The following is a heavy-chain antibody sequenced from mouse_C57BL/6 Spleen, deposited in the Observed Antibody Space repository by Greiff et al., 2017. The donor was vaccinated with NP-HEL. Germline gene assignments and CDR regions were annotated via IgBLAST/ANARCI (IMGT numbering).Heavy chain of an antibody. CDR1: GYTFTDYE. J-gene: IGHJ2*01. V-gene: IGHV1-15*01. CDR3: TRKDY. CDR2: IDPETGGT. Sequence: QESGAELVRPGASVTLSCKASGYTFTDYEMHWVKQTPVHGLEWIGAIDPETGGTAYNQKFKGKAILTADKSSSTAYMELRSLTSEDSAVYYCTRKDYWGQGTTLTVSS.